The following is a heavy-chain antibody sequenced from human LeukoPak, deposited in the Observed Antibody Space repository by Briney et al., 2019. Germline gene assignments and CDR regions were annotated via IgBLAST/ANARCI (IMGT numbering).Heavy chain of an antibody. CDR2: ISGSGGST. CDR3: ARAPISSSLSWFDP. D-gene: IGHD6-6*01. Sequence: GGSLRLSCAASGFTFSSYAMHWVRQAPGKGLEYVSAISGSGGSTYYANSVKGRFIISRDNAKNTLYLQLGSLRDEDMAVYYCARAPISSSLSWFDPWGQGTLVTVSS. V-gene: IGHV3-64*01. CDR1: GFTFSSYA. J-gene: IGHJ5*02.